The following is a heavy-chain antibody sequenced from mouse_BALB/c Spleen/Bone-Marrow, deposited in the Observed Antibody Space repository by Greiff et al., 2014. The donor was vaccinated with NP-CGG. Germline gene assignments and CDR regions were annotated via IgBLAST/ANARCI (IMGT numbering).Heavy chain of an antibody. Sequence: VQLQQSGAELVRPGSSVKISCKASGYAFSSYWLNWVKQRPGQGLEWIGQIYPGDDDTNFNGEFKGKATLTADKSSSTAYMQLSSLTSEDSAVYFCTRRYYDYDVRYFDYWGQGTTLTVSS. J-gene: IGHJ2*01. CDR2: IYPGDDDT. CDR3: TRRYYDYDVRYFDY. V-gene: IGHV1-80*01. CDR1: GYAFSSYW. D-gene: IGHD2-4*01.